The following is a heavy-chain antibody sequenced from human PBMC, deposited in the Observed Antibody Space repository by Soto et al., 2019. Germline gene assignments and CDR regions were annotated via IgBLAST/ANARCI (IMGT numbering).Heavy chain of an antibody. CDR3: ARGRGNPKGWFDP. CDR2: ISSGSSTI. J-gene: IGHJ5*02. Sequence: GGSLRLSCAASGFTFSSYSMNWVRQAPGKGLEWVSYISSGSSTIYYADSVKGRFTISRDNSKNTLYLQMNSLRAEDTAVYYCARGRGNPKGWFDPWGQGTLVTVSS. V-gene: IGHV3-48*01. CDR1: GFTFSSYS. D-gene: IGHD3-10*01.